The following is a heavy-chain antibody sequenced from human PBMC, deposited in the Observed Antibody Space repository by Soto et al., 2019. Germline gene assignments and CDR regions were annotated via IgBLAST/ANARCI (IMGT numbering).Heavy chain of an antibody. J-gene: IGHJ4*02. D-gene: IGHD2-15*01. V-gene: IGHV3-23*01. CDR2: ISGSGGST. CDR3: AKVSLGYCSGGSCYFDY. CDR1: GFTFSSYA. Sequence: GGSLRLSCAASGFTFSSYAMSWVRQAPGKGLEWVSAISGSGGSTYYADSVKGRFTISRDNSKNTLYLQMNSLRAEDTAVYYCAKVSLGYCSGGSCYFDYWGQGTLVTVSS.